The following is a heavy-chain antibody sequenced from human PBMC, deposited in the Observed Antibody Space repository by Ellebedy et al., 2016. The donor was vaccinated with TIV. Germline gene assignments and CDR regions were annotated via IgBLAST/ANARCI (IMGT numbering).Heavy chain of an antibody. D-gene: IGHD2-2*02. Sequence: SETLSLTCTVSGGSISSGDYYWSWIRQPPGKGLEWIGYIYYSGSTYYNPSLKSRVTISVDTSKNQFSLKLSSVTAADTAVYYCARWGDGSSCSSTSCYSEYYYYYGMDVWGQGTTVTVSS. CDR3: ARWGDGSSCSSTSCYSEYYYYYGMDV. CDR1: GGSISSGDYY. CDR2: IYYSGST. J-gene: IGHJ6*02. V-gene: IGHV4-30-4*01.